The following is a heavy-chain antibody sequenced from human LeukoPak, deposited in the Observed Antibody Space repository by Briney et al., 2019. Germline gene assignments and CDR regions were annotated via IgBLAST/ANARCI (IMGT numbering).Heavy chain of an antibody. J-gene: IGHJ3*02. CDR3: ARGQWLVLDAFDI. V-gene: IGHV4-59*01. Sequence: SETLSLTCTVSGGSISSYYWSWIRQPPGKGLEWIGYVYYSGSTNYNPSLKSRVTISVDTSKNQFSLKVTSVTAADTAVYYCARGQWLVLDAFDIWGQGTMVTVSS. D-gene: IGHD6-19*01. CDR1: GGSISSYY. CDR2: VYYSGST.